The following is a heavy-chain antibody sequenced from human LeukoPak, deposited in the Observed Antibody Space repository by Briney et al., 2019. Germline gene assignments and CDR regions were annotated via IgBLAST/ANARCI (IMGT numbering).Heavy chain of an antibody. D-gene: IGHD1-26*01. CDR1: GFTFSEYY. CDR3: ARGGAHGMDV. CDR2: ISCVYDNI. Sequence: GGTLSLSCAASGFTFSEYYWTWIRQPPGKGLEWIAYISCVYDNIFYGNSVKGRFTISRDNDKKSVYLQMNSLRAEDTAVYYCARGGAHGMDVWGQGTTVTVSS. V-gene: IGHV3-11*01. J-gene: IGHJ6*02.